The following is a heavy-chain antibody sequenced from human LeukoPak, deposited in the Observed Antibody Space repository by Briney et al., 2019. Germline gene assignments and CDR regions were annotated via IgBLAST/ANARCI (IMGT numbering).Heavy chain of an antibody. D-gene: IGHD4/OR15-4a*01. CDR3: ARADGAQTFPFDY. Sequence: SETLSLTCAVYGGSFSGYYWSWVRQPPGKGLEWIGEINPGGNTNYNPSLKSRVTISVDTSKNQFSLKLTSVTAADTAVYYCARADGAQTFPFDYWSLGTLVTVSS. CDR2: INPGGNT. CDR1: GGSFSGYY. J-gene: IGHJ4*02. V-gene: IGHV4-34*01.